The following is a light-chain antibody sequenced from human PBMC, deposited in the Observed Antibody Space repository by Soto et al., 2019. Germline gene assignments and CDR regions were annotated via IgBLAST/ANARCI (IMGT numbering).Light chain of an antibody. Sequence: DIQMTQSPSTLSGSVGDRVTTACRASQTISSWLAWYQQKPGKAPKLLIYKASTLKSGVPSRFSGSGSGTEFTLTISSLQPDDFATYYCQQYNSYSGTFGQGTKVDI. V-gene: IGKV1-5*03. CDR2: KAS. CDR3: QQYNSYSGT. J-gene: IGKJ1*01. CDR1: QTISSW.